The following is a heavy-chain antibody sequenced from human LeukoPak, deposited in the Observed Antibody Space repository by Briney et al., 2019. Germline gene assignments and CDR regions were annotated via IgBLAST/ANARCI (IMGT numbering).Heavy chain of an antibody. CDR2: ISYDGSNK. CDR1: GFTFSSYA. J-gene: IGHJ6*02. CDR3: ARDKRFGELRYGMDV. Sequence: PGGSLRLSCAASGFTFSSYAMHWVRQAPGKGLEWVAVISYDGSNKYYADSVKGRFTISRDNSKNTLYLQMNSLRAEDTAVYYCARDKRFGELRYGMDVWGQGTTVTVSS. D-gene: IGHD3-10*01. V-gene: IGHV3-30-3*01.